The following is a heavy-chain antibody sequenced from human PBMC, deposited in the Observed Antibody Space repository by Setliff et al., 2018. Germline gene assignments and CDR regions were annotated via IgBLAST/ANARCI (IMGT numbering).Heavy chain of an antibody. CDR1: GYTFTSYG. D-gene: IGHD1-26*01. J-gene: IGHJ3*02. CDR2: ISAYNSNT. V-gene: IGHV1-18*01. Sequence: ASVKVSCKASGYTFTSYGISWVRQAPGQGLEWMGWISAYNSNTNYAQKLQGRVTMTTDTSTSTAYMELRSLRSDDTAVYYCAREAGSYYSTDAFDIWGQGTMVTVSS. CDR3: AREAGSYYSTDAFDI.